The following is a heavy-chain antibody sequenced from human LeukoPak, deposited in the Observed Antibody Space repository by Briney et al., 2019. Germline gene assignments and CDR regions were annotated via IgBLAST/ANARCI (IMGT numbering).Heavy chain of an antibody. Sequence: PGGSLRLSCAASGFTFSSYWMSWVRRAPGKGLEWVANTKQDGSEKYYVDSVKGRFTISRDNAKHSLYLQMNSLRAEAAAVSRYASAGDYDKQAGYYFYYFDYWGQGTLVTVSS. CDR3: ASAGDYDKQAGYYFYYFDY. D-gene: IGHD3-9*01. V-gene: IGHV3-7*02. CDR2: TKQDGSEK. J-gene: IGHJ4*02. CDR1: GFTFSSYW.